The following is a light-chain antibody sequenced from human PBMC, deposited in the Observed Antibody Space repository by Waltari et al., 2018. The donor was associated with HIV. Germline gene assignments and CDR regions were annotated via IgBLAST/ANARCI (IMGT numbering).Light chain of an antibody. J-gene: IGKJ2*01. CDR2: GAS. V-gene: IGKV3-20*01. Sequence: EIVLTQSPGPLSLSPGERATLSCRASQSVSSSYLAWYQQKPGQAPRLLIYGASSRATGIPDRFSGSGSGTDFTLTISRLEPEDFAVYYCQHYAGSPYTFGQGTKLEIK. CDR3: QHYAGSPYT. CDR1: QSVSSSY.